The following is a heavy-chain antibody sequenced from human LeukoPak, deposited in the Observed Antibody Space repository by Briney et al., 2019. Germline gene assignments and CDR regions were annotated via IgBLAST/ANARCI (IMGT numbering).Heavy chain of an antibody. CDR1: GYTFPSYG. D-gene: IGHD3-9*01. V-gene: IGHV1-18*01. CDR2: ISAYNGNT. CDR3: ARDTYYDILTGYRGSIDY. Sequence: ASVKVSCKASGYTFPSYGISWVRQAPGQGLEWMGWISAYNGNTNYAQKLQGRVTMTTDTSTSTAYMELRSLRSDDTAVYYCARDTYYDILTGYRGSIDYWGQGTLVTVSS. J-gene: IGHJ4*02.